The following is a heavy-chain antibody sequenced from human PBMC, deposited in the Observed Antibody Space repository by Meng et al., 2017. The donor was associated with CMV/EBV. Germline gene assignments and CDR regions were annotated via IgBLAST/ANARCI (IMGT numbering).Heavy chain of an antibody. CDR2: VQYDGINK. Sequence: GGSLRLSCAASGFTFSTYGMNWVRQAPGKGLEWVAFVQYDGINKYYSDSVKGGFTLSRDNSKNTLSMQMHSLRAEDAADYYCAKEHRVTAAFDSWGQGALVTVSS. J-gene: IGHJ4*02. V-gene: IGHV3-30*02. D-gene: IGHD1-20*01. CDR3: AKEHRVTAAFDS. CDR1: GFTFSTYG.